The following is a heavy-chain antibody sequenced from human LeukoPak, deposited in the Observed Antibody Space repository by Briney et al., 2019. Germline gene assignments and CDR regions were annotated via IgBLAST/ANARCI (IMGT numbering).Heavy chain of an antibody. V-gene: IGHV3-23*01. CDR2: ITDSGRKT. CDR1: GLTFSNYA. J-gene: IGHJ4*02. D-gene: IGHD2/OR15-2a*01. CDR3: TRVSTTDDY. Sequence: GGSLRLSCAASGLTFSNYAMNWVRQASGRGLEWVSGITDSGRKTYYADSVKGRFSISRDNAKNTLYLQMDSLRAEDTAVYYCTRVSTTDDYWGQGTLVTVSS.